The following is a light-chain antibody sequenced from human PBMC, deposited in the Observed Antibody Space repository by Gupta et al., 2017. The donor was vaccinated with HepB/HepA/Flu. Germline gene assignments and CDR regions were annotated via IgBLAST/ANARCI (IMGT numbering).Light chain of an antibody. CDR1: QTLLHSNGYNY. CDR3: MQALHPLFT. Sequence: VMTQSPLSLPVTPGEPASISCRSSQTLLHSNGYNYMDWYLQWQGQSPQLLIFVGTRRAPGVHDRFSGRGSGTDFTPNISRVEDEDVGVYYCMQALHPLFTFGPGTKVDIK. V-gene: IGKV2-28*01. CDR2: VGT. J-gene: IGKJ3*01.